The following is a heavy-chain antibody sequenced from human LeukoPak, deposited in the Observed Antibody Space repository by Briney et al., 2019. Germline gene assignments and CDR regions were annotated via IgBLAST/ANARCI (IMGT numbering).Heavy chain of an antibody. J-gene: IGHJ4*02. CDR3: AKRGVVIRVILVGFHKEAYYFDS. D-gene: IGHD3-22*01. V-gene: IGHV3-23*01. Sequence: GGSLRLSCAVSGITLSNYGMSWVRQAPGKGLEWVAGISDSGGRTNYADSVKGRFTISRDNPKNTLYLQMNSLTAEDTAVYFCAKRGVVIRVILVGFHKEAYYFDSWGQGALVTVSS. CDR2: ISDSGGRT. CDR1: GITLSNYG.